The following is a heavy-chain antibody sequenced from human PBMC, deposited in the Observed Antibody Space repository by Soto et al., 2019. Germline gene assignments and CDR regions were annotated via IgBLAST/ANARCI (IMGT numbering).Heavy chain of an antibody. Sequence: GGSLRLSCAASGFTFSSYAMSWVRQAPGKGLEWVSAISGSGGSTYYADSVKGRFTISRDNSKNTLYLQMNSLRAEDTAVYYCAKDPPYCTNGVCYTLYYFDYWGQGTLVTVSS. CDR3: AKDPPYCTNGVCYTLYYFDY. V-gene: IGHV3-23*01. D-gene: IGHD2-8*01. CDR2: ISGSGGST. J-gene: IGHJ4*02. CDR1: GFTFSSYA.